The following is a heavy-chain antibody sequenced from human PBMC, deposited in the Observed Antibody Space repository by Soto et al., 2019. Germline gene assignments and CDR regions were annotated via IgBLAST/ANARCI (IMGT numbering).Heavy chain of an antibody. D-gene: IGHD2-15*01. J-gene: IGHJ6*02. Sequence: EVHLVESGGGLVKPGGSLRLSCAVSGFTFSSCTMNWVRQAPGKGLEWVSSISPSTSHIYYADSVKGRFTISRDNAKTSLFLQMNSLRAEDTAVYYCSGCSSGACHQNYGMDVWGQGTTVTVSS. CDR1: GFTFSSCT. V-gene: IGHV3-21*01. CDR2: ISPSTSHI. CDR3: SGCSSGACHQNYGMDV.